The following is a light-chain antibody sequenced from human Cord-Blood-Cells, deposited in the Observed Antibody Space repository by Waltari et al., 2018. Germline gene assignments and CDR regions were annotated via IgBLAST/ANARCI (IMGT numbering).Light chain of an antibody. CDR2: EGS. CDR1: SSDVGRYKL. J-gene: IGLJ3*02. Sequence: QSALTQPASVSGSPGQSITISCTGTSSDVGRYKLVSWYQQHPGKAPKLMIYEGSKRPSGVSNRFSGSKSGNTASLTISGLQAEDEADYYCCSYAGSRVFGGGTKLTVL. V-gene: IGLV2-23*01. CDR3: CSYAGSRV.